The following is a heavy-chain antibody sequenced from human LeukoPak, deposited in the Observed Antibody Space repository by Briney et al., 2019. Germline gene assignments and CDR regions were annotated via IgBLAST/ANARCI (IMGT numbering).Heavy chain of an antibody. CDR1: GYSISSGYY. Sequence: SETLSLTCTVSGYSISSGYYWGWIRQPPGKGLEWIGSIYHSGSTYYNPSLKSRVTISVDTSKNQFSLKLSSVTAADTAVYYCARDPLLTTVTTFPNWFDPWGQGTLVTVSS. V-gene: IGHV4-38-2*02. CDR3: ARDPLLTTVTTFPNWFDP. D-gene: IGHD4-17*01. J-gene: IGHJ5*02. CDR2: IYHSGST.